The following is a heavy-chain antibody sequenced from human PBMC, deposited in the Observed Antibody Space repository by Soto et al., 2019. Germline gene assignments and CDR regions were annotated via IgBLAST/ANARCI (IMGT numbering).Heavy chain of an antibody. Sequence: QLQLQESGPGLVKPSETLSLTCTVSGGSISSSSYYWGWIRQPPGKGLEWIGRIYYSGSTYYNPSPKSRVTTSVDTSKNQFSPTLSSVTAADTAVYYCARSNWFDPWGQGTLVTVSS. CDR3: ARSNWFDP. J-gene: IGHJ5*02. V-gene: IGHV4-39*01. CDR1: GGSISSSSYY. CDR2: IYYSGST.